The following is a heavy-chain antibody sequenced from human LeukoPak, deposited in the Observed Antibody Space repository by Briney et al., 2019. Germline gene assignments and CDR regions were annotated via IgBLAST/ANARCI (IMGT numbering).Heavy chain of an antibody. CDR3: ARLGLTGPDYYYYYMDV. V-gene: IGHV3-23*01. Sequence: PGGSLRLSCAASGFTFSSYAMSWVRQAPGKGLEWVSAISGSGGSTYYADSVKGRFTISRDNSKNTLYLQMNSLRAEDTAVYYCARLGLTGPDYYYYYMDVWGKGTTVTVSS. CDR1: GFTFSSYA. CDR2: ISGSGGST. J-gene: IGHJ6*03. D-gene: IGHD7-27*01.